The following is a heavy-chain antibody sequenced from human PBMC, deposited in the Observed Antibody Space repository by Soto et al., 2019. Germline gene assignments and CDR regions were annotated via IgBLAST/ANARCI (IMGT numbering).Heavy chain of an antibody. D-gene: IGHD3-10*01. CDR1: GLTFGSRA. J-gene: IGHJ4*02. V-gene: IGHV3-23*01. CDR2: ITDTGGDA. CDR3: ARGSTDSYPGSRIFDF. Sequence: PGGSLRLSCVASGLTFGSRAMTWVRQAPGGGLQWVSTITDTGGDAKYADSVRGRFVISRDNSKKTLYLQMTSLTAEDSAMYYCARGSTDSYPGSRIFDFWGRGTLVTVSS.